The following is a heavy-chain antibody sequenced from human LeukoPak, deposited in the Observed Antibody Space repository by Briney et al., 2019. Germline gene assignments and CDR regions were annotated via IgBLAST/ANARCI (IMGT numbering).Heavy chain of an antibody. V-gene: IGHV3-48*01. CDR3: ARDGPPAGAGDFDY. J-gene: IGHJ4*02. D-gene: IGHD3-10*01. CDR2: IGSTAI. Sequence: QPRGSLRLSCAASGFTVSIYSMCCVRPAPGERLEWVSYIGSTAIYADSVRGRFTISRDNAENSLYLKMNSLRAEDTAVYYCARDGPPAGAGDFDYWGQGTPVTVSS. CDR1: GFTVSIYS.